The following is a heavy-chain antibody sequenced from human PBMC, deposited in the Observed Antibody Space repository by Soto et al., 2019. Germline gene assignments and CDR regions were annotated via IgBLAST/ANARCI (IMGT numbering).Heavy chain of an antibody. V-gene: IGHV3-23*01. Sequence: PWGSLRLSCAASGFTFSSYAMSWVRQAPGKGLEWVSAISGSGGSTYYADSVKGRFTISRDNSKNTLYLQMNSLRAEDTAVYYCASHSSPYYYYYGMDVWGQGTTVTVSS. CDR2: ISGSGGST. D-gene: IGHD6-13*01. CDR3: ASHSSPYYYYYGMDV. CDR1: GFTFSSYA. J-gene: IGHJ6*02.